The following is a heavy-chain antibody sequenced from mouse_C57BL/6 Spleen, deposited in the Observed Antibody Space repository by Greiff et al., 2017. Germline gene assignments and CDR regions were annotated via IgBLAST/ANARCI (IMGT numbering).Heavy chain of an antibody. V-gene: IGHV1-50*01. CDR3: ARKGTMVRGAIDY. CDR1: GYSFTSYW. Sequence: QVQLQQPGAELVKPGASVKMSCKASGYSFTSYWMQWVKQRPGQGLEWIGVIDPSDSSTNYNQKFKGKATLTVDPSSSTAYMQRSSLTSEDSAVYNCARKGTMVRGAIDYWGQGTSVTVSS. J-gene: IGHJ4*01. CDR2: IDPSDSST. D-gene: IGHD2-2*01.